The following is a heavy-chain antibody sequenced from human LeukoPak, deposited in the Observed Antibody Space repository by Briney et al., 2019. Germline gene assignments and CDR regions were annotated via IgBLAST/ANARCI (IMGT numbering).Heavy chain of an antibody. CDR1: GYSFTSYW. Sequence: GESLKISCKGSGYSFTSYWIGWVRQMPGKGLEWMGIIYPRDSDTKYSPSFQGQVTISTDKSISTAYLQWSSLTASDTAMYYCARLYGSNTAEYFQHWGQGTLVTVSS. CDR2: IYPRDSDT. V-gene: IGHV5-51*01. D-gene: IGHD3-22*01. CDR3: ARLYGSNTAEYFQH. J-gene: IGHJ1*01.